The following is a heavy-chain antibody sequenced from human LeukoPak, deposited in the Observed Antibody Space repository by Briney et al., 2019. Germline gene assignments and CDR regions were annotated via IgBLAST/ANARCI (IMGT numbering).Heavy chain of an antibody. D-gene: IGHD3-22*01. J-gene: IGHJ4*02. CDR2: IYISGST. V-gene: IGHV4-4*07. CDR1: GGSISSYY. CDR3: ARDTVYYDSSGYLGVFDY. Sequence: SETLSLTCTVSGGSISSYYWSWIRQPAGKGLEWIGRIYISGSTNYNPSLKSRVTMSLDTSKNQFSLKLSSVTAADTAVYYCARDTVYYDSSGYLGVFDYWGQGTLVTVSS.